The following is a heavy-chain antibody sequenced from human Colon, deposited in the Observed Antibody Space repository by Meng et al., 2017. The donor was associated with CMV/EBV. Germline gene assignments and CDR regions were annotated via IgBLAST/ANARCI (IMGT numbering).Heavy chain of an antibody. V-gene: IGHV4-39*07. CDR1: GASISSSSYY. J-gene: IGHJ6*02. D-gene: IGHD3-16*02. Sequence: GSLRLSCSVSGASISSSSYYWGWIRQPPGKGLEWIASIYHPGSTYYNPSLKSRTTISFDTSKNLFSLKVTSMTAADTAVYYCASERVVDRPQHYSEMDVWGPGTTVTV. CDR2: IYHPGST. CDR3: ASERVVDRPQHYSEMDV.